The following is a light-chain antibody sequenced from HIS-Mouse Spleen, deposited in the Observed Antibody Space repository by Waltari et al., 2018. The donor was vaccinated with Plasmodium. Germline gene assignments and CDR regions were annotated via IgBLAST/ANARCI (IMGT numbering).Light chain of an antibody. Sequence: DIQMTQSPSSLSASVGDRVTITCRASQSISSYLNWYQQKQVKDPKLLLYAASSLQSGVPSRFSGSASGTDFTLTISSLQPEDFATYYCHQSYSTWTFGQGTKVEIK. CDR1: QSISSY. CDR2: AAS. J-gene: IGKJ1*01. V-gene: IGKV1-39*01. CDR3: HQSYSTWT.